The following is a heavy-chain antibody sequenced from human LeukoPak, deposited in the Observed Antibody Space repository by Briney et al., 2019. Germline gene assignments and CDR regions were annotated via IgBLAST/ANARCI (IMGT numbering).Heavy chain of an antibody. V-gene: IGHV3-74*01. CDR2: INSDGGST. D-gene: IGHD3-22*01. Sequence: PGGSLRLSCAASGFTFSSYWMHWVRQAPGKGLVWVSRINSDGGSTYYADSVKGRFTISRDNSKNTLYLQMNSLRAEDTAVYYCAKGDITMIPDWGQGTLVTVSS. J-gene: IGHJ4*02. CDR1: GFTFSSYW. CDR3: AKGDITMIPD.